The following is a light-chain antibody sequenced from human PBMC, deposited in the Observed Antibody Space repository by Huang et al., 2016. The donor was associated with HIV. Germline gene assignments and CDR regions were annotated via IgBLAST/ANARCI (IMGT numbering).Light chain of an antibody. Sequence: DIQITQFPSSMSASIGDRITIACRESQNIGSYLNWYQQRPGEAPRLLISATSSLQSGVPSRFSGSGSGTVFILTITSLRLEDFATYYCQQTYTSPWAFGQGTNVDMK. V-gene: IGKV1-39*01. CDR2: ATS. J-gene: IGKJ1*01. CDR3: QQTYTSPWA. CDR1: QNIGSY.